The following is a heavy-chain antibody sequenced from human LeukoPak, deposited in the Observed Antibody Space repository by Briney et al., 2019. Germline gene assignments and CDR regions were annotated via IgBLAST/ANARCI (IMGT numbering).Heavy chain of an antibody. D-gene: IGHD5-18*01. CDR1: GGSFSDYY. Sequence: SETLSLTCGVYGGSFSDYYWSWIRQPPGKVLEWIGEINHSGSTNYNPSLKSRVTISVDTSKNQFSLKVNSVTAADTAVYYCARRGYTYGWGWFDPWGQGTLVTVSS. V-gene: IGHV4-34*01. CDR3: ARRGYTYGWGWFDP. J-gene: IGHJ5*02. CDR2: INHSGST.